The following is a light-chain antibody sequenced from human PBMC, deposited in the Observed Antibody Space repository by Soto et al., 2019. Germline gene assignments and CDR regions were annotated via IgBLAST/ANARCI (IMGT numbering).Light chain of an antibody. CDR1: SCNIRNNA. CDR2: YDD. CDR3: AAWDDSLNGLV. Sequence: QSVLTQPPSVSEAPRQRVTISCSGSSCNIRNNAVNWYQQLPGKAPKLLIYYDDLLPSGVSDRFSGSKSGTSASLAISGLQSEDEADYYCAAWDDSLNGLVFGGGTKLTVL. J-gene: IGLJ2*01. V-gene: IGLV1-36*01.